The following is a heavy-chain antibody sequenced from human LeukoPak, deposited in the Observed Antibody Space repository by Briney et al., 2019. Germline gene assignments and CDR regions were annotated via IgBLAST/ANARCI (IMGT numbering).Heavy chain of an antibody. Sequence: TLSLTCAVSGGSISSGGYSWSWIRQPPGKGLEWIGYIYHSGSAYYNPFLKSRVTISVDRSKNQFSLKLSSVTAADTAVYYCARARYYYGMDVWGQGTTVTVSS. CDR3: ARARYYYGMDV. V-gene: IGHV4-30-2*01. J-gene: IGHJ6*02. CDR1: GGSISSGGYS. CDR2: IYHSGSA.